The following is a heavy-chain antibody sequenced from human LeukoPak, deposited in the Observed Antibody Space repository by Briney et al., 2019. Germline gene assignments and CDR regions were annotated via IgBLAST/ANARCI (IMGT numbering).Heavy chain of an antibody. CDR2: ISGSGGST. J-gene: IGHJ3*02. Sequence: PGGSLRLSCAASGFTFSSYGMSWVRQAPGKGLEWVSAISGSGGSTYYADSVKGRFTISRDNSKNTLYLQMNSLRAEDTAVYYCARGSGSPLGAFDIGGQGTMVTVSS. CDR3: ARGSGSPLGAFDI. D-gene: IGHD1-26*01. CDR1: GFTFSSYG. V-gene: IGHV3-23*01.